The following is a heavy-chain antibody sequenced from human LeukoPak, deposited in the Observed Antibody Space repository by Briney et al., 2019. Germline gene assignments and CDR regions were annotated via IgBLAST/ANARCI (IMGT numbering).Heavy chain of an antibody. V-gene: IGHV3-23*01. Sequence: GGSLRLSCVVSVFTLSIKAISWVRQAPGKGLEWVSGITNSGDSTYCTHSVKSRYIISRDNSKNTLYLQMNRLRAEDTAVYYCAKDIYGNYGGVDYSGQGTLVSVSS. CDR2: ITNSGDST. J-gene: IGHJ4*02. CDR3: AKDIYGNYGGVDY. D-gene: IGHD4-11*01. CDR1: VFTLSIKA.